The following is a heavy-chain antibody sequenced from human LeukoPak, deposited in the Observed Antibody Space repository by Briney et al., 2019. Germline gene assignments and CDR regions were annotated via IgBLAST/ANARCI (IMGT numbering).Heavy chain of an antibody. V-gene: IGHV3-11*01. CDR2: ISSSDSTI. D-gene: IGHD3-22*01. J-gene: IGHJ3*02. Sequence: GGSLRLSCAASGFTFSDYYMSWIRQAPGKGLEWVSYISSSDSTIYYADSVKGRFTISRDNAKNSLYLQMNSLRAEDTAVYYCARDTYYYDSSGPDAFDIWGQGTMVTVSS. CDR3: ARDTYYYDSSGPDAFDI. CDR1: GFTFSDYY.